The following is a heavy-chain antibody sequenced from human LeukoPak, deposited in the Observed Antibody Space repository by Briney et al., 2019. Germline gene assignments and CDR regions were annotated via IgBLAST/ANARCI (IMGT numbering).Heavy chain of an antibody. CDR2: IYYSGST. Sequence: PSQTLSLTCTVSGGSISSGDYYWSWIRQPPGKGLEWIGYIYYSGSTYYNPSLKSRVTISVDTSKNQFSLKLSSVTAADTAAYYCARTMRDYDSSGYYYLDAFDIWGQGTMVTVSS. V-gene: IGHV4-30-4*01. J-gene: IGHJ3*02. CDR1: GGSISSGDYY. CDR3: ARTMRDYDSSGYYYLDAFDI. D-gene: IGHD3-22*01.